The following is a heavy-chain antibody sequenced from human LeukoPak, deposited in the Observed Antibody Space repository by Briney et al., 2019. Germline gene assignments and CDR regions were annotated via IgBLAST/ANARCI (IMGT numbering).Heavy chain of an antibody. D-gene: IGHD3-22*01. CDR3: ARVVDYYDGSGYTDY. V-gene: IGHV3-11*01. CDR1: GFTFRGYY. J-gene: IGHJ4*02. Sequence: GSLILSCAASGFTFRGYYMSWIRQAPGKGLEWVSHISSSGSIINYADSVKGRISISRDNAKNSLYLQMNSLRAEDTAVYYCARVVDYYDGSGYTDYWGQGTLVTVSS. CDR2: ISSSGSII.